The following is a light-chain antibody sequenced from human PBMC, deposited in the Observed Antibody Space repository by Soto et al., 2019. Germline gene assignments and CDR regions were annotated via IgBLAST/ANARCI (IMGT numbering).Light chain of an antibody. CDR3: CSYAGSYIPYV. J-gene: IGLJ1*01. CDR1: SSDVGRYNY. CDR2: DVS. Sequence: QSALTQPRSVSGSPGQSVTISCTGTSSDVGRYNYVSWYQQHPGKAPKLMIYDVSKRPSGVPDRFSGSKSGNTASLTISGLQAEDEAYYYCCSYAGSYIPYVFGTGTKVTVL. V-gene: IGLV2-11*01.